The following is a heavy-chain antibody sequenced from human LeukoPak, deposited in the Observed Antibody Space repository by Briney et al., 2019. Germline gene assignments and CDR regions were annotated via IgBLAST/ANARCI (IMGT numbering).Heavy chain of an antibody. J-gene: IGHJ4*02. D-gene: IGHD6-19*01. V-gene: IGHV4-59*12. CDR3: ARGHSSGWYDFDY. CDR1: GGSISSYY. Sequence: SETLSLTCTVSGGSISSYYWSWIRQPPGKGLEWIGYIYYSGSTNYNPSLKSRVTISVDTSKNQFSLKLSSVTAADTAVYYCARGHSSGWYDFDYWGQGTLVTVSS. CDR2: IYYSGST.